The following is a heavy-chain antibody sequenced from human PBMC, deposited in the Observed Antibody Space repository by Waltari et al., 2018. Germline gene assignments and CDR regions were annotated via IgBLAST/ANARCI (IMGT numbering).Heavy chain of an antibody. Sequence: QLHLEQLCPGLLEPSGTLSLICSVSRAFMRDPYWWSWVRPAPGKGLEWIGQVRGSGKTNYNPSFASRVTVSVDTSTAQFSLKVTSATAADTAVYYCARDRGRGLYLDSWGQGILVTVSP. V-gene: IGHV4-4*02. J-gene: IGHJ4*02. D-gene: IGHD2-15*01. CDR3: ARDRGRGLYLDS. CDR2: VRGSGKT. CDR1: RAFMRDPYW.